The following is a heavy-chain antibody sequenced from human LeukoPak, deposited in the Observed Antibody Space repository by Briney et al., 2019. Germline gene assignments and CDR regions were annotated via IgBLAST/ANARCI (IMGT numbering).Heavy chain of an antibody. V-gene: IGHV3-11*04. Sequence: GGSLRLSCAASGFTFSDYYMSWIRQAPGKGLEWVSYISTSGSTIYYADSVKGRFTISRDNAKNSLYLQMNSLRAEDTAVYYCVTSPPDFWSGPIWGQGALVTVSS. J-gene: IGHJ4*02. CDR3: VTSPPDFWSGPI. D-gene: IGHD3-3*01. CDR2: ISTSGSTI. CDR1: GFTFSDYY.